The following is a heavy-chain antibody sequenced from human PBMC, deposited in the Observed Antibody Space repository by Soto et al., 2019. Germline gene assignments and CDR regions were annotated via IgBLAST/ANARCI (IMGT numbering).Heavy chain of an antibody. V-gene: IGHV1-69*19. CDR3: ARSQVRYGGYVPSYGMGV. CDR1: GGTFSSYA. D-gene: IGHD4-17*01. J-gene: IGHJ6*02. Sequence: QVQLVQSGAEVKKPGSSVKVSCKASGGTFSSYAISWVRQAPGQGLEWMGGIIPIFGTANYAQKFQGRVTITADESTSTAYMELSSLRAEDTGVYYCARSQVRYGGYVPSYGMGVWGQGTTVTVAS. CDR2: IIPIFGTA.